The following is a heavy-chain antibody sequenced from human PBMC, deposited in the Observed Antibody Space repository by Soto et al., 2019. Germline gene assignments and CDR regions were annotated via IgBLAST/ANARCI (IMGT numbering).Heavy chain of an antibody. CDR3: AKEGPPTILTMVRGTFDY. V-gene: IGHV3-23*01. D-gene: IGHD3-10*01. J-gene: IGHJ4*02. Sequence: GGSLRLSCAASGFTFSSYAMSWVRQAPGKGLEWVSAISGSGGSTYYADSVKGRFTISRDNSKNTLYLQMNSLRAEDTAVYYCAKEGPPTILTMVRGTFDYWGQGTLVTVSS. CDR2: ISGSGGST. CDR1: GFTFSSYA.